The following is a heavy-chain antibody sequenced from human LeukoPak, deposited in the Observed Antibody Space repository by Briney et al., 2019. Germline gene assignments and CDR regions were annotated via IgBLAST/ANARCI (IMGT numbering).Heavy chain of an antibody. D-gene: IGHD3-16*01. CDR2: IYHSGST. V-gene: IGHV4-4*02. CDR1: GGSISSNNW. J-gene: IGHJ6*04. CDR3: ARDLGSSTPSGI. Sequence: SETLSLTCAVSGGSISSNNWWNWVRQPPGKGLEWIGEIYHSGSTNYSPSLKSRVTISVDKSRNLLFLKLNSVTAADTAVYYCARDLGSSTPSGIWGKGTTVTVSS.